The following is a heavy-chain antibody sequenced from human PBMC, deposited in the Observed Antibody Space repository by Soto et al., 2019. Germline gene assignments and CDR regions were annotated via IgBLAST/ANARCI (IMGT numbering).Heavy chain of an antibody. CDR1: GYTFTSYG. CDR3: ARDLGGSYYAPVDY. D-gene: IGHD1-26*01. J-gene: IGHJ4*02. CDR2: ISAYNGNT. Sequence: QVQLVQSGAEVKKPGASVKVSCKASGYTFTSYGISWVRQAPGQGLEWMGWISAYNGNTKYAQKLQGRVTTTTDTSTSAAYMELRSLKSDDTAVYYCARDLGGSYYAPVDYWGQGTLVTVSS. V-gene: IGHV1-18*01.